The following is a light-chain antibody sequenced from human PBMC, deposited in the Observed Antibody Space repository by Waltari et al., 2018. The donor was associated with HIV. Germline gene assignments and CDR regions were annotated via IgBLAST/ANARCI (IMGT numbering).Light chain of an antibody. CDR3: CSYAGSPRV. CDR1: SSDVGSSNL. V-gene: IGLV2-23*02. J-gene: IGLJ2*01. Sequence: QSALTQPASVSGSPGQSNTISCTGTSSDVGSSNLVSWYQQHPGKAPKLMIYEVSKRPSGVSHRFSGSKSGNTASLTISGLQAEDEADYYCCSYAGSPRVFGGGTKLTVL. CDR2: EVS.